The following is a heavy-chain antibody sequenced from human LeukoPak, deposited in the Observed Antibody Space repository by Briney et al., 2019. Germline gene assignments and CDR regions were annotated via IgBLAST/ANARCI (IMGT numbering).Heavy chain of an antibody. CDR2: ISSSGSTI. CDR3: ARDPSRTGTGDY. J-gene: IGHJ4*02. D-gene: IGHD1-1*01. CDR1: GFTFSSYE. V-gene: IGHV3-48*03. Sequence: PGGSLILSCAAPGFTFSSYEMNWVRQAPGKGLEWVSYISSSGSTIYYADSVKGRFTISRGNAKNSLYLQMNSLRAEDTAVYYCARDPSRTGTGDYWGQGTLVTVSS.